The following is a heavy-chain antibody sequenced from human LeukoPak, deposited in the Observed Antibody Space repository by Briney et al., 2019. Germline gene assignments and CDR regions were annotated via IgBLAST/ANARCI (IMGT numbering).Heavy chain of an antibody. Sequence: ASVKVSCKASGYTFTSYGISWVRQAPGQGLEWMRWISAYNGNTNYAQKLQGRVTMTIDTSTSTAYMELRSLRSDDTAVYYCAWTYYDFWSDYYYYYMDVWGKGTTVTVSS. J-gene: IGHJ6*03. CDR3: AWTYYDFWSDYYYYYMDV. V-gene: IGHV1-18*01. CDR2: ISAYNGNT. D-gene: IGHD3-3*01. CDR1: GYTFTSYG.